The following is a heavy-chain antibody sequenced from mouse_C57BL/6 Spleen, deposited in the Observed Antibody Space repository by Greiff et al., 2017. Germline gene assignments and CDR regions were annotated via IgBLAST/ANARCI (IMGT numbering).Heavy chain of an antibody. CDR2: ILPGSGST. CDR3: AIQAGTMYAMDY. V-gene: IGHV1-9*01. CDR1: GYTFTGYW. Sequence: QVQLQQSGAELMKPGASVKLSCKATGYTFTGYWIEWVKQRPGHGLEWIGEILPGSGSTNYNEKFKGKATYTADTTSNTASMQISSLTTEDSAIEYGAIQAGTMYAMDYWGQGTSVTVSS. J-gene: IGHJ4*01. D-gene: IGHD4-1*01.